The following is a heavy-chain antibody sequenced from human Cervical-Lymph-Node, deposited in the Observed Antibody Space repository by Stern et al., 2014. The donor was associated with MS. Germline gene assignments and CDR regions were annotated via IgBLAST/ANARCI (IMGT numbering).Heavy chain of an antibody. CDR3: ALGGFGHYFEY. J-gene: IGHJ4*02. V-gene: IGHV1-69*01. D-gene: IGHD3-10*01. CDR1: GGTFSSSG. Sequence: VQLVESGAEVQKPGSSVKVSCRASGGTFSSSGISWVRQAAGQGLEWMGGIIPISGTANYAQKYRGRVTITADESTSTAYMELSSLRSEDTAIYYCALGGFGHYFEYWGQGTLVTVSS. CDR2: IIPISGTA.